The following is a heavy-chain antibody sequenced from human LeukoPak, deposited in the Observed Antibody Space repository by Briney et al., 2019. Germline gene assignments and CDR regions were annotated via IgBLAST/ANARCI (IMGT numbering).Heavy chain of an antibody. Sequence: GSSVKVSCKASGGTFSSYAISWVRQAPGQGLEWMGRIIPIFGTANYAQKFQGRVTITTDESTCTAYMELSSLRSEDTAVYYCAIGDYYDSSGTNAFDIWGQGTMVTVSS. CDR1: GGTFSSYA. V-gene: IGHV1-69*05. CDR2: IIPIFGTA. J-gene: IGHJ3*02. D-gene: IGHD3-22*01. CDR3: AIGDYYDSSGTNAFDI.